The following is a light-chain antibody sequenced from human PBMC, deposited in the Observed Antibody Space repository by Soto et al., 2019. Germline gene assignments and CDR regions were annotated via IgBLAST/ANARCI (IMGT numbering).Light chain of an antibody. CDR3: QQYNSYPWT. J-gene: IGKJ1*01. CDR2: DAS. V-gene: IGKV1-5*01. CDR1: QSISIW. Sequence: DIQMTQSPSTLSASVGARVTITCRASQSISIWLAWYQQKPGKAPKLMIYDASKLKTGVPSRFSGSGSGTQFTLTISSLQPDDVATYYCQQYNSYPWTLSQGTKVDIK.